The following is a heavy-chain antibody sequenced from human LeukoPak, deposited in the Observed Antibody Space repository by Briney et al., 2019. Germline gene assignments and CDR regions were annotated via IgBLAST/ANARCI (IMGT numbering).Heavy chain of an antibody. D-gene: IGHD3-22*01. CDR3: ANDKGGYYDSSGLYYFDY. Sequence: GGSLRLSCAASGFTFDDYAMHWVRQAPGKGLEWVSGISWNSGSIGYADSVKGRFTISRDNAKNSLYLQMNSLRAEDTALYYCANDKGGYYDSSGLYYFDYWGQGTLVTVSS. CDR1: GFTFDDYA. CDR2: ISWNSGSI. J-gene: IGHJ4*02. V-gene: IGHV3-9*01.